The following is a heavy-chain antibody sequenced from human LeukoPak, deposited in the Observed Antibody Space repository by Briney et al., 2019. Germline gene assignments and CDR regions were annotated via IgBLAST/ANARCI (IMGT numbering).Heavy chain of an antibody. CDR3: ARYSTVKSHGSYYYGMDV. CDR1: GYTFTGYY. CDR2: INPNSGGT. J-gene: IGHJ6*02. V-gene: IGHV1-2*02. Sequence: ASVKVSCKASGYTFTGYYMHWVRQAPGQGLEWMGWINPNSGGTNYAQKFQGRVTMTRDTSISTAYMELSRLRSDDTAVYYYARYSTVKSHGSYYYGMDVWGQGTTVTVSS. D-gene: IGHD4-11*01.